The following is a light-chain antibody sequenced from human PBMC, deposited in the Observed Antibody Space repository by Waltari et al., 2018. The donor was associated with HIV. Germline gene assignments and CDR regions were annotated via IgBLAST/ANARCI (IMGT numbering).Light chain of an antibody. V-gene: IGLV1-47*01. J-gene: IGLJ2*01. CDR1: SSDTGSYY. Sequence: QSVLTQPPSASATPVQRLTISCSGSSSDTGSYYASWFQQLPGTAPKLLIYRNNQRPSGVPDRFSGSKSGTSASLAISGLRSEDEADYYCATWDDNLSGVVFGGGTKLTVL. CDR3: ATWDDNLSGVV. CDR2: RNN.